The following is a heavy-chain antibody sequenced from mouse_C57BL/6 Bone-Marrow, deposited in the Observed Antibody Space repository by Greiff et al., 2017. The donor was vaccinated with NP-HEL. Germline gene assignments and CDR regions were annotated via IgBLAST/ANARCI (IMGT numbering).Heavy chain of an antibody. J-gene: IGHJ4*01. Sequence: EVQLVESGGGLVQPKGSLKLSCAASGFSFNTYAMNWVRQAPGKGLEWVARIRSKSNNYATYYADSVKDRFTISRDDSESMLYLQMNNLKTEDTAMYYCVRGGRYEAMDYWGQGTSVTVSS. D-gene: IGHD1-1*01. V-gene: IGHV10-1*01. CDR2: IRSKSNNYAT. CDR1: GFSFNTYA. CDR3: VRGGRYEAMDY.